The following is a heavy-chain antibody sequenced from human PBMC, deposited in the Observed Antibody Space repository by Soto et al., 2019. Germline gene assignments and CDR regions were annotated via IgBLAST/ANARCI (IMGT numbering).Heavy chain of an antibody. CDR1: GFTLRFPE. J-gene: IGHJ6*02. CDR2: IRGKNNNYAT. V-gene: IGHV3-73*02. CDR3: TRHEEGRRAVFYGMDV. Sequence: ERQLVQSGGGVVQPGGPLKPSWAAFGFTLRFPEWHGFRQAPGKGREWVGRIRGKNNNYATTYAASMTGRFIISRDDSDNTAFLQMSSLKTEDTAIYYCTRHEEGRRAVFYGMDVWGQGTTVTVSS. D-gene: IGHD6-19*01.